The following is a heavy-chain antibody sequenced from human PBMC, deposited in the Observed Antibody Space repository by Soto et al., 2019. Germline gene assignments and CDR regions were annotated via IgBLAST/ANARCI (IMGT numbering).Heavy chain of an antibody. CDR3: ARDREEVVRGVSDYYYYMDV. D-gene: IGHD3-10*01. Sequence: SVKVSCKASGGTFSSYTISWVRQAPGQGLEWMGRIIPILGIANYAQKFQGRVTITADKSTSTAYMELSSLRSEDTAVYYCARDREEVVRGVSDYYYYMDVWGKGTTVTVSS. V-gene: IGHV1-69*04. J-gene: IGHJ6*03. CDR2: IIPILGIA. CDR1: GGTFSSYT.